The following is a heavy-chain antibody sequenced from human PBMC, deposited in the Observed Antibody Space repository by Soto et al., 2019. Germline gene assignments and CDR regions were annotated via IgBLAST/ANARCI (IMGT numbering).Heavy chain of an antibody. CDR3: AKDWGRIAVAGCTD. J-gene: IGHJ4*02. V-gene: IGHV3-23*01. CDR2: VPYTGAQT. CDR1: GFTFSSYA. Sequence: EVQLLESGGGLVQPGGSLRLSCTASGFTFSSYAMSWARQAPGKGLEWLATFAVPYTGAQTFYADSVVGRLTISRDDSKNPLYLKLNSLRVEDTAVYYCAKDWGRIAVAGCTDWGPGTLVTVSS. D-gene: IGHD6-19*01.